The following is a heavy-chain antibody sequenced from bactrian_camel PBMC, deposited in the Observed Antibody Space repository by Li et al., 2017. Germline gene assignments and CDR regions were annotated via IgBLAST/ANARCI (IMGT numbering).Heavy chain of an antibody. Sequence: VQLVESGGGLVQPGGSLRLSCAASGFSFNNYAMGWVRQAPGKGLEWVSSISNGGTHTYYADSVKGRFTISRDNAKNTLYLQMNSLKSEDTARYYCATGTVGGTWFQCNYWGQGTQVTVS. CDR1: GFSFNNYA. J-gene: IGHJ4*01. CDR3: ATGTVGGTWFQCNY. D-gene: IGHD6*01. CDR2: ISNGGTHT. V-gene: IGHV3S31*01.